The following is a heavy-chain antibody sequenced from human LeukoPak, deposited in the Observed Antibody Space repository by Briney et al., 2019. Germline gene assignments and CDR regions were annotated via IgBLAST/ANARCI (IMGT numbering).Heavy chain of an antibody. CDR2: IYYSGST. V-gene: IGHV4-30-4*01. D-gene: IGHD2-21*02. J-gene: IGHJ4*02. CDR1: GGSISSGDKY. CDR3: ARVTRWAGLDF. Sequence: KPSETLSLTCNVSGGSISSGDKYWSWIRQPPGKGLEWIGYIYYSGSTYYNPSLKSRLTIPVDTSENQFSLHLTSVTAADTAVYFCARVTRWAGLDFWGQGTLVTVSS.